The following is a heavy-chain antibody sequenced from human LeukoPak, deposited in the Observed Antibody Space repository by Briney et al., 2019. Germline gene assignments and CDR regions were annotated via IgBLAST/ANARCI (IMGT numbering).Heavy chain of an antibody. CDR3: ARAYGDTSYYYYGMDV. V-gene: IGHV3-33*01. CDR2: IWYDGSSK. D-gene: IGHD4-17*01. CDR1: GFTFSSYG. Sequence: GGSLRLSCAASGFTFSSYGMHWVRQAPGKGLEWVAVIWYDGSSKYYADSVRGRFTISRDNSKNTLYLQMNSLRAEDTAVYYCARAYGDTSYYYYGMDVWGQGTTVTVSS. J-gene: IGHJ6*02.